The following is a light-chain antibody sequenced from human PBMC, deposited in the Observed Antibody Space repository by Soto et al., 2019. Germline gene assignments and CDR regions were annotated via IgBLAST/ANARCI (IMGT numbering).Light chain of an antibody. J-gene: IGLJ2*01. Sequence: NFMLTQPHSVSESPGKTVTISCTRSSGSIASNYVQWYQQRPGSAPTTVIYEDNQRPSGVPDRFSGSIDSSSNSASLTISGLKTEDEADYCCQSYDSSNHEVFGGGTKLTVL. CDR2: EDN. V-gene: IGLV6-57*04. CDR1: SGSIASNY. CDR3: QSYDSSNHEV.